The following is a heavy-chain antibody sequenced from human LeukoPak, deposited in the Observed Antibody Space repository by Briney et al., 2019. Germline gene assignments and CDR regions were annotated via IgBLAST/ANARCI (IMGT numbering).Heavy chain of an antibody. CDR3: ARLVVVVVAAPSDAFDI. CDR2: IYYSGST. J-gene: IGHJ3*02. Sequence: SETLSLTCTVSGGSISSSSYYRGWIRQPPGKGLVWMVSIYYSGSTYYNPSLKSRVTISVDTSKNQFSLKLSSVTAADTAVYYCARLVVVVVAAPSDAFDIWGQGTMVTVSS. V-gene: IGHV4-39*01. CDR1: GGSISSSSYY. D-gene: IGHD2-15*01.